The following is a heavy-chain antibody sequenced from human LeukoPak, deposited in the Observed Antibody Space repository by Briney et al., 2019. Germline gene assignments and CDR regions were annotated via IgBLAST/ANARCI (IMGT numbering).Heavy chain of an antibody. CDR1: GYTFTSYG. J-gene: IGHJ4*02. D-gene: IGHD4-17*01. CDR3: ARDRQFLTREKGPAYGDYAEY. Sequence: ASVKVSCKASGYTFTSYGISWVRQAPGQGVEWMGWISAYNGNTNYAQKLQGRVTMTTDTSTSTAYMELRSLRSDDTAVYYCARDRQFLTREKGPAYGDYAEYWGQGTLVTVSS. CDR2: ISAYNGNT. V-gene: IGHV1-18*01.